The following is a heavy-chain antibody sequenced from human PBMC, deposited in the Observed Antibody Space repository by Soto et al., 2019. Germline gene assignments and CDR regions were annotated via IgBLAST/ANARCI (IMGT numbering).Heavy chain of an antibody. CDR1: GYTFTGYY. J-gene: IGHJ5*01. Sequence: ASVKGSCKASGYTFTGYYMHWVRQAPGQGLEWMGWINPNSGGTNYAQKLQGWVTMTRDTSISTAYMEPSRLRSDDTAVYYWARGNLLPEPCSSGWYDYWG. CDR3: ARGNLLPEPCSSGWYDY. D-gene: IGHD6-19*01. CDR2: INPNSGGT. V-gene: IGHV1-2*04.